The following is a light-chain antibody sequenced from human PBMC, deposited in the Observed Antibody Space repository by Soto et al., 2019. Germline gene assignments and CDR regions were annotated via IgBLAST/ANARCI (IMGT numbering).Light chain of an antibody. CDR1: SSDVGGYNH. CDR3: SSYARSSSYA. V-gene: IGLV2-14*01. Sequence: QSVLTQPASVSGSPGQSITISCTGTSSDVGGYNHVSWYQQHPGKAPKLIIFEVRNRPSGVSDRFSASKSGNTASLTISGLQTEDEAVYYCSSYARSSSYAFGTGTTVT. CDR2: EVR. J-gene: IGLJ1*01.